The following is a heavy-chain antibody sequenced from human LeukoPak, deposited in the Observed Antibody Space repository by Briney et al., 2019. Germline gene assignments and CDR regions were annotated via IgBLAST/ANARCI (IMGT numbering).Heavy chain of an antibody. CDR2: ISSRSSFI. CDR3: ARGLNDYGDYAMDY. Sequence: GGSLRLSCAASGFTFLSYGMHWVRQAPGKGLEWVSSISSRSSFIFYADSVRGRFTISRDNAKNSLYLQMNSLRAEDTAVYYCARGLNDYGDYAMDYWGQGILVTVSS. J-gene: IGHJ4*02. CDR1: GFTFLSYG. V-gene: IGHV3-21*01. D-gene: IGHD4-17*01.